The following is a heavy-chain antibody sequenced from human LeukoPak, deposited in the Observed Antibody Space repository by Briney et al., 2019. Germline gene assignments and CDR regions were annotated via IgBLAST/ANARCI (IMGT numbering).Heavy chain of an antibody. V-gene: IGHV4-30-2*01. J-gene: IGHJ6*03. CDR1: GGSISSGGYY. CDR3: ARELGYCSSTSCYGLYYYYYMDV. CDR2: IYHSGST. Sequence: PSQTLSLTCTVSGGSISSGGYYWSWIRQPPGKGLEWIGYIYHSGSTYYNPSLKSRVTISVDRSKNQFSLKLSSVTAADTAVYYCARELGYCSSTSCYGLYYYYYMDVWGKGTTVTVSS. D-gene: IGHD2-2*01.